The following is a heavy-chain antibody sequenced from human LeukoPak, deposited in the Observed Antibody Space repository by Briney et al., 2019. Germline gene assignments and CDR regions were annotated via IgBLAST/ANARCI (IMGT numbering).Heavy chain of an antibody. D-gene: IGHD6-6*01. CDR1: GGSISSGSYY. J-gene: IGHJ4*02. CDR3: ARGHSSSSGRGRVDY. V-gene: IGHV4-61*02. Sequence: SETLSLTCTVSGGSISSGSYYWSWIRQPAGKGPEWIGRIYTSGSTNYNPSLKSRVTISVDTSKNQFSLKLSSVTAADTAVYYCARGHSSSSGRGRVDYWGQGTLVTVSS. CDR2: IYTSGST.